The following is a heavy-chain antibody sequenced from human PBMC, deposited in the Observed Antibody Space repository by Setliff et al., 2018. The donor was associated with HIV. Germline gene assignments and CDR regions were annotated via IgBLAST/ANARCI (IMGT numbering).Heavy chain of an antibody. Sequence: SETLSLTCTVSGGSISSYYWSWIRQPPGKGLEWIGYIYTSGSTNYNPSLKSRVTMSTDTPNNRFALKLTSVTAADTAVYYCARSPSYSSSFSYYYYSMDVWGQGTTVTVSS. D-gene: IGHD6-6*01. CDR3: ARSPSYSSSFSYYYYSMDV. CDR1: GGSISSYY. J-gene: IGHJ6*02. V-gene: IGHV4-4*09. CDR2: IYTSGST.